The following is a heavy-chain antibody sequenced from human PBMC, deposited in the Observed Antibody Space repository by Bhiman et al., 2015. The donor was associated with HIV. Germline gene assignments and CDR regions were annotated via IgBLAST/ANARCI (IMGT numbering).Heavy chain of an antibody. CDR2: ISSSGTSI. CDR1: GFIFSTYE. Sequence: EVQLVESGGNLVQPGRSLRLSCAASGFIFSTYEMNWVRQAPGKGLEWVSYISSSGTSIYYADSVKGRFTISRDNAKNSLSLQMNSLRAEDTAIYYCARRFNWNFDYWGQGTLVTVSS. J-gene: IGHJ4*02. V-gene: IGHV3-48*03. CDR3: ARRFNWNFDY. D-gene: IGHD1-20*01.